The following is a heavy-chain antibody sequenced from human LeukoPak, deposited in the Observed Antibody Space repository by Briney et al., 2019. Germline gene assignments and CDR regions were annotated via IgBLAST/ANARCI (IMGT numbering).Heavy chain of an antibody. Sequence: ASVKVSCKASGYTFTSYYMHWVRQAPGQGLEWMGLINPSGGNTNYAQKLQGRVTMTTDTSTSTAYMELRSLRSDDTAVYYCARDVIPGYSSGWSWGYWGQGTLVTVSS. V-gene: IGHV1-46*01. J-gene: IGHJ4*02. CDR2: INPSGGNT. CDR1: GYTFTSYY. D-gene: IGHD6-19*01. CDR3: ARDVIPGYSSGWSWGY.